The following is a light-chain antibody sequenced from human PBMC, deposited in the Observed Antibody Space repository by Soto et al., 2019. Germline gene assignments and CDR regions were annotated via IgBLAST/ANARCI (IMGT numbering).Light chain of an antibody. CDR3: QTWGTGMRGV. V-gene: IGLV4-69*01. CDR2: LNSDGSH. Sequence: QLVLTQSPSASASLGASVKLTCTLSSGHSSYAIAWHQQQPEKGPRYLMKLNSDGSHSKGDGIPDRFSGSSSGAERYLTISSLQSEDEADYYCQTWGTGMRGVFGTGTKLTVL. J-gene: IGLJ1*01. CDR1: SGHSSYA.